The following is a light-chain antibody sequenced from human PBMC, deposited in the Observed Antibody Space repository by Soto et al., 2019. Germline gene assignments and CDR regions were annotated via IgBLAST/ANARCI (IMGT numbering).Light chain of an antibody. CDR3: SSYITSSTPFYV. Sequence: QSALTQPASVSASPGQSITISCTGTSSDVGDYNYVSWYQQHPGEAPKLIIYAVSNRPSGISNRFSASKSGNTASLTISGLQPEDEADYYCSSYITSSTPFYVFGTGTTVTVL. CDR2: AVS. V-gene: IGLV2-14*03. CDR1: SSDVGDYNY. J-gene: IGLJ1*01.